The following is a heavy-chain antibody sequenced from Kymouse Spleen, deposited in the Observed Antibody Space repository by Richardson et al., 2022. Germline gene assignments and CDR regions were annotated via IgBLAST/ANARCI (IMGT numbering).Heavy chain of an antibody. Sequence: EVQLVESGGGLVKPGGSLRLSCAASGFTFSSYSMNWVRQAPGKGLEWVSSISSSSSYIYYADSVKGRFTISRDNAKNSLYLQMNSLRAEDTAVYYCARDQEVWFGELPYYYYYGMDVWGQGTTVTVSS. J-gene: IGHJ6*02. V-gene: IGHV3-21*03. CDR3: ARDQEVWFGELPYYYYYGMDV. CDR1: GFTFSSYS. D-gene: IGHD3-10*01. CDR2: ISSSSSYI.